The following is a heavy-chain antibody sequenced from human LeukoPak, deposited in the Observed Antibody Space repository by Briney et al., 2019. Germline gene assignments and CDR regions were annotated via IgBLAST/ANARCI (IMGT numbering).Heavy chain of an antibody. D-gene: IGHD6-6*01. V-gene: IGHV3-21*01. CDR3: ARGGGSSSLGYYYYMDV. Sequence: KAGGSLRLSCAASGFTFGNHWMSWVRQAPGKGLEWVSSISSSSSYIYYADSVKGRFTISRDNAKNSLYLQMNSLRAEDTAVYYCARGGGSSSLGYYYYMDVWGKGTTVTVSS. CDR1: GFTFGNHW. J-gene: IGHJ6*03. CDR2: ISSSSSYI.